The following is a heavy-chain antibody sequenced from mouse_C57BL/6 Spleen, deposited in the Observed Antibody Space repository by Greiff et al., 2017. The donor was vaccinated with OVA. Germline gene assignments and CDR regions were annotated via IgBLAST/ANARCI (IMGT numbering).Heavy chain of an antibody. CDR2: IDPEDGDT. V-gene: IGHV14-1*01. Sequence: EVQLQQSGAELVRPGASVKLSCTASGFNIKDYYMHWVKQRPEQGLEWIGRIDPEDGDTEYAPKFQGKATMTADTSSNTAYLQLSSLTSEDTAVYYCTGFTTVVAREFAYWGQGTLVTVSA. CDR3: TGFTTVVAREFAY. CDR1: GFNIKDYY. D-gene: IGHD1-1*01. J-gene: IGHJ3*01.